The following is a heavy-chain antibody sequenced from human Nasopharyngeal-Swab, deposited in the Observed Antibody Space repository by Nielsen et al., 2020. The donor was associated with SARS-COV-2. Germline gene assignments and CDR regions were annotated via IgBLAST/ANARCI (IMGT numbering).Heavy chain of an antibody. J-gene: IGHJ4*02. CDR2: FYHSGNT. D-gene: IGHD3-3*01. CDR1: GDSMTSYW. CDR3: ARRRFRSGFYYVDL. Sequence: GSLRLSCTVSGDSMTSYWWTWIRQSPGKGLEWIGYFYHSGNTYYNPSLQSRVTISVDTSKNQFSLELTSVTAADTAVYYCARRRFRSGFYYVDLWGQGTLVTVSS. V-gene: IGHV4-59*12.